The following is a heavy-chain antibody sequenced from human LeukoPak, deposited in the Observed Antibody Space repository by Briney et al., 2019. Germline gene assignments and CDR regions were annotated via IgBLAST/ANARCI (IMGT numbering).Heavy chain of an antibody. Sequence: GGSLRLSCAASGFTFSNYAMSWVRQAPGKGLEWVSSISDNAVGTYYADSVKGRFTISRDNSKNTLYLQMNSLRAEDTAVYYCAKKGGEMATNGGYYFDYWGQGTLVTVSS. CDR2: ISDNAVGT. J-gene: IGHJ4*02. CDR1: GFTFSNYA. V-gene: IGHV3-23*01. CDR3: AKKGGEMATNGGYYFDY. D-gene: IGHD5-24*01.